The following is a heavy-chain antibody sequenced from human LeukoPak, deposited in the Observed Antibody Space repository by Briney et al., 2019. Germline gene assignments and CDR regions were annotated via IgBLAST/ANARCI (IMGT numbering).Heavy chain of an antibody. V-gene: IGHV4-59*08. D-gene: IGHD3-10*01. J-gene: IGHJ4*02. Sequence: SETLSLTCTVSGGSISSHYWSWIRQPPGKGLEWIGYIYYSGSTNYNPSLKSRVTISVDTSKNQFSLKLSSVTAADTAVYYCARLNSGRVDYWGQGTLVTVSS. CDR2: IYYSGST. CDR3: ARLNSGRVDY. CDR1: GGSISSHY.